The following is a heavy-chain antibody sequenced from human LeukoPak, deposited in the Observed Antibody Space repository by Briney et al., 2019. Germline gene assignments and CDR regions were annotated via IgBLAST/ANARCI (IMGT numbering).Heavy chain of an antibody. V-gene: IGHV4-61*05. J-gene: IGHJ4*02. CDR1: GGSISSSSYY. CDR2: IYYSGST. CDR3: ARVSGYDWESFYDY. D-gene: IGHD5-12*01. Sequence: NSSETLSLTCTVSGGSISSSSYYWGWIRQPPGKGLEWIGYIYYSGSTNYNPSLKSRVTISVDTSKNQFSLKLSSVTAADTAMYYCARVSGYDWESFYDYWGQGSLVTVSS.